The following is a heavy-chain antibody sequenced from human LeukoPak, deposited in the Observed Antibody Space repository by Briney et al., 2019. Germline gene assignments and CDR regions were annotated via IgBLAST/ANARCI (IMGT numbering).Heavy chain of an antibody. V-gene: IGHV4-34*01. CDR1: GGPFSGYY. D-gene: IGHD1-26*01. Sequence: SETLSLTCAVYGGPFSGYYWSWIRQPPGKGLEWIGEINHSGSTNYNPSLKSRVTISVDTSKNQFSLKLSSVTAADTAVYYCARRLGRVRYSGSYSGYYFDYWGQGTLVTVSS. CDR3: ARRLGRVRYSGSYSGYYFDY. J-gene: IGHJ4*02. CDR2: INHSGST.